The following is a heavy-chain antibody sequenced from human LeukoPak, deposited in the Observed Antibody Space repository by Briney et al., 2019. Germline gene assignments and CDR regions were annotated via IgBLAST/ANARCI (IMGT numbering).Heavy chain of an antibody. CDR3: ARTSGVSVVGSPYYFDY. CDR1: GYTFRNYG. V-gene: IGHV1-18*01. CDR2: ISPYSGNT. D-gene: IGHD2-2*01. J-gene: IGHJ4*02. Sequence: ASVKVSCKASGYTFRNYGISWVRQAPGQGPELMGWISPYSGNTDYAQRLQGRVILTTDTSTTTAFMELRSLRSDDTAVYYCARTSGVSVVGSPYYFDYWGQGPLVTVSS.